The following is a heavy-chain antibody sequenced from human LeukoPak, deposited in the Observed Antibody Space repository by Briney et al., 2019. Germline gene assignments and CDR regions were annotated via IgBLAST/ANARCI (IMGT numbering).Heavy chain of an antibody. V-gene: IGHV3-23*01. CDR2: LTNNGANT. Sequence: GGSLRLSCAASGFTFSSYAMNWVRQAPEKGLEWISILTNNGANTWYADSVKGRFTISRDNSKNTLYLQMNSLRAEDTAIYYCAKGTLGSCIGPRCYPLDSWWRATMLTVSS. CDR3: AKGTLGSCIGPRCYPLDS. J-gene: IGHJ4*02. D-gene: IGHD2-15*01. CDR1: GFTFSSYA.